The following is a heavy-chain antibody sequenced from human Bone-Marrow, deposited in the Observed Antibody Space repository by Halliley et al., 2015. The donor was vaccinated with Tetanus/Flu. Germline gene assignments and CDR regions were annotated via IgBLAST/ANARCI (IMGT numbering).Heavy chain of an antibody. J-gene: IGHJ4*02. V-gene: IGHV3-33*01. CDR2: MPIDGRDK. D-gene: IGHD5-18*01. Sequence: GVEWVAFMPIDGRDKYYADSVKGRFTISRDDSNKTVHLQMNSLRAEDTAVYFCARDGLDSVFDYWGQGALVTVSS. CDR3: ARDGLDSVFDY.